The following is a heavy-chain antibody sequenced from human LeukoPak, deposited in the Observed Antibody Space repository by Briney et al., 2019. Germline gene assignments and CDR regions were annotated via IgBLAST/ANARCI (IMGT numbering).Heavy chain of an antibody. CDR2: ISWNSGSI. Sequence: PGGSLRLSCAASGFTFDDYAMHWVRQAPGKGLEWVSGISWNSGSIGYADSVKGRFTISRDNAKNSLYLQMNSLRAEDTALYYCAKDIGAYDSSGYEGFDPWGQGTLVTVSS. J-gene: IGHJ5*02. CDR3: AKDIGAYDSSGYEGFDP. V-gene: IGHV3-9*01. D-gene: IGHD3-22*01. CDR1: GFTFDDYA.